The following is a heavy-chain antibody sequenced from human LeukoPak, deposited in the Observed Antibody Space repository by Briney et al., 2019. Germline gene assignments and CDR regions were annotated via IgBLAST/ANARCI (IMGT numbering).Heavy chain of an antibody. CDR1: GFTFDDCA. CDR2: ITWDGGRT. D-gene: IGHD5-24*01. CDR3: ARTPPNYSGDASDI. Sequence: GGSLRLSCAASGFTFDDCAMHWVRQAPGKGLEWVSLITWDGGRTFYADSVKGRFTISRDNAKNSLYLQMNSLRAEDTAVYYCARTPPNYSGDASDIWGQGTMVTVSS. J-gene: IGHJ3*02. V-gene: IGHV3-43D*03.